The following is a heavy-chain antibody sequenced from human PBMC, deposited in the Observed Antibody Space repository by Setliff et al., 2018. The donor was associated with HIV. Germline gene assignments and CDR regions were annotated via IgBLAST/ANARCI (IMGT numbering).Heavy chain of an antibody. V-gene: IGHV4-39*01. Sequence: SETLSLTCSVSGGSISSRSYFWGWIRQPPGQGLEWIGTIYYSGSTYYNPSLKSRLTISVDTSKNQFSLKLSSVTAADTAVYYCAVLTHYYGSGSSGPTDYYYYMDVWGKGTTVTVSS. D-gene: IGHD3-10*01. J-gene: IGHJ6*03. CDR1: GGSISSRSYF. CDR2: IYYSGST. CDR3: AVLTHYYGSGSSGPTDYYYYMDV.